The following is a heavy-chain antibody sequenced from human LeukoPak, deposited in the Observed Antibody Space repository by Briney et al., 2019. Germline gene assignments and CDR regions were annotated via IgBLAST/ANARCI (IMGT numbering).Heavy chain of an antibody. V-gene: IGHV3-73*01. CDR1: GFTFSGSA. J-gene: IGHJ4*02. CDR2: IRSKANSYAT. D-gene: IGHD6-6*01. Sequence: GGSLRLSCAASGFTFSGSAMHWVRQASGKGLEWVGRIRSKANSYATAYAASVKGRFTISRDDSKNTAYLQMNSLKTEDTAVYYCTRLYSWEEYSSSSGALGIDYWGQGTLVTVSS. CDR3: TRLYSWEEYSSSSGALGIDY.